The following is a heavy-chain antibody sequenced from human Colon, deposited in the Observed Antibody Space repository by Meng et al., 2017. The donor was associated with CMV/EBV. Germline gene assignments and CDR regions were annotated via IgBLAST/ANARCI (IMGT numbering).Heavy chain of an antibody. J-gene: IGHJ4*02. CDR3: ATYYYGSGPFDY. Sequence: KASGGTCSSYAVHWVRQAHGRGPEWMGGIIPVFSAATYAQNFQGRLRVTVTTDESTTTAYMELSTLRSEDTAIYYCATYYYGSGPFDYWGQGTLVTVSS. V-gene: IGHV1-69*05. CDR2: IIPVFSAA. D-gene: IGHD3-10*01. CDR1: GGTCSSYA.